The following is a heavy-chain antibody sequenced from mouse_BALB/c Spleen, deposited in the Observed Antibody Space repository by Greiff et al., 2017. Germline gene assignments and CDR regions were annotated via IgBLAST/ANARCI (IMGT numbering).Heavy chain of an antibody. Sequence: EVHLVESGGGLVQPGGSRKLSCAASGFTFSSFGMHWVRQAPEKGLEWVAYISSGSSTIYYADTVKGRFTISRDNPKNTLFLQMTSLRSEDTAMYYCAREGEVPDYWGQGTTLTVSS. CDR2: ISSGSSTI. CDR3: AREGEVPDY. V-gene: IGHV5-17*02. CDR1: GFTFSSFG. J-gene: IGHJ2*01.